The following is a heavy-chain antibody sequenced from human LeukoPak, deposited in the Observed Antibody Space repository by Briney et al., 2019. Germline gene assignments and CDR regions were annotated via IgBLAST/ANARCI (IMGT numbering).Heavy chain of an antibody. Sequence: PGGSLRLSCAASGFTFSTYWMNWYRQAPGRGLEWVGNINQDASEINYVDSVRGRFTISRDNAKNSLHLQMNSLRADDTAVYYCATDRDNSDWQKRFDSWGQGTLVTASS. J-gene: IGHJ4*02. CDR2: INQDASEI. V-gene: IGHV3-7*01. CDR1: GFTFSTYW. D-gene: IGHD2-21*02. CDR3: ATDRDNSDWQKRFDS.